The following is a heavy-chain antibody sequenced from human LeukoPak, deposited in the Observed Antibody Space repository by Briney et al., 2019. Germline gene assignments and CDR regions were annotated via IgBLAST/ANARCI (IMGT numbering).Heavy chain of an antibody. CDR3: AKLSYYYDSSGYPDY. Sequence: GRSLRLSCAASGFTFSSYGMHWVRQAPGKGLEWVAVISYDGSNKYYADSVKGRFTISRDNSKNTLYLQMNSLRAEDTAVYYCAKLSYYYDSSGYPDYWGQGTLVTVSS. CDR2: ISYDGSNK. J-gene: IGHJ4*02. D-gene: IGHD3-22*01. CDR1: GFTFSSYG. V-gene: IGHV3-30*18.